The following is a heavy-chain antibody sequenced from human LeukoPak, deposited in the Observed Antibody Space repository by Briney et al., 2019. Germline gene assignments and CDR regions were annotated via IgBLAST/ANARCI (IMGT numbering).Heavy chain of an antibody. V-gene: IGHV3-15*01. CDR3: TTALWGGSYYFDY. CDR2: IKSKTDGGTT. D-gene: IGHD1-26*01. CDR1: GFTFSNAW. Sequence: GGSLRLSCAASGFTFSNAWMSWVRQAPGKGLEWVGRIKSKTDGGTTDYAAPVKGRFTISRDDSKNTLYLQMNSLKTEDTAVYYCTTALWGGSYYFDYWGQGTLVTVSS. J-gene: IGHJ4*02.